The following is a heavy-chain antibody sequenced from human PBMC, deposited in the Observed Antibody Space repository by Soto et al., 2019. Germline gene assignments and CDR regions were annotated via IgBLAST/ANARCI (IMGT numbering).Heavy chain of an antibody. V-gene: IGHV4-30-2*01. CDR2: IYHSGST. Sequence: PSETLSLTCAVSGGSISSGGYSWTWIRQPPGKGLEWIGYIYHSGSTYYNPSLKSRVTISVDRSKNQFSLKLSSVTAADTAVYYCARGRVVEGLDYWGQGTLVTV. CDR3: ARGRVVEGLDY. D-gene: IGHD2-15*01. CDR1: GGSISSGGYS. J-gene: IGHJ4*02.